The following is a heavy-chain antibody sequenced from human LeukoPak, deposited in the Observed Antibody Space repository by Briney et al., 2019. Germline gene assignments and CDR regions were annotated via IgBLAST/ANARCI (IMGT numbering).Heavy chain of an antibody. CDR1: GFTFSSYW. D-gene: IGHD3-10*01. CDR2: IKQDGSEK. Sequence: PGGSLRLSCAASGFTFSSYWMSWVRKAPGKGLEWVASIKQDGSEKYFVDSVKGRFTIYRDNTENSLYLQMNSRRGDDTAVYYCAKGGSPVFYGSARFDFWGQGTLVTVSS. V-gene: IGHV3-7*03. J-gene: IGHJ4*02. CDR3: AKGGSPVFYGSARFDF.